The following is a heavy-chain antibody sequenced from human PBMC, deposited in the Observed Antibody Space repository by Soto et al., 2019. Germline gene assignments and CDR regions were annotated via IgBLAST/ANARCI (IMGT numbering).Heavy chain of an antibody. D-gene: IGHD3-22*01. V-gene: IGHV3-74*01. J-gene: IGHJ5*02. CDR1: GFIFSSYW. Sequence: GGSLRLSCAASGFIFSSYWMHWVRQAPGKGLVWVSRINSDGSSTSYADSVKVGFTTSRDNAKNRLDLQMNSLRAEDTAVYYCARDSRTYHYDSSGYYERWFDPWGQGTLVTVSS. CDR3: ARDSRTYHYDSSGYYERWFDP. CDR2: INSDGSST.